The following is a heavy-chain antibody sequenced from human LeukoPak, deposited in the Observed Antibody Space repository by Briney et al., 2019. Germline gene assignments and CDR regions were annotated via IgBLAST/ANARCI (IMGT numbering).Heavy chain of an antibody. CDR2: ISTDGSSR. Sequence: AGSLRLSCAASGFTFSSYWMHWLRQEPRKGLVWVSRISTDGSSRSYEDSVKGRFTISRDNGKNTLYLQMNSLRAEDTAVYYCASYLTSIPSGMDVWGQGATVTVSS. CDR1: GFTFSSYW. V-gene: IGHV3-74*01. D-gene: IGHD2/OR15-2a*01. J-gene: IGHJ6*02. CDR3: ASYLTSIPSGMDV.